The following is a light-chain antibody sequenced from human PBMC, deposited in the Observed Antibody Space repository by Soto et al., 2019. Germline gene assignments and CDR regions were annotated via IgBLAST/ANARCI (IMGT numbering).Light chain of an antibody. J-gene: IGLJ1*01. CDR1: SSNIGAGYD. CDR2: GNN. V-gene: IGLV1-40*01. Sequence: SVLTQPPSVSGALGQRVTISCTGSSSNIGAGYDVHWYQQFPGTAPKLLIYGNNNRPSGVPDRFSGSKSGTSASLAITGLQSDDEADFYCQSYDSSLRGSVFGTGTKVTVL. CDR3: QSYDSSLRGSV.